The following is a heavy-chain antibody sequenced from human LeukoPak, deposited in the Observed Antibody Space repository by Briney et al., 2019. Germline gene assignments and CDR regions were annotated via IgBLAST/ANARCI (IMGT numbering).Heavy chain of an antibody. D-gene: IGHD5-12*01. CDR2: ISGSGGST. J-gene: IGHJ3*02. CDR1: GFTFSSYA. V-gene: IGHV3-23*01. CDR3: ARERVTTTAFDI. Sequence: GGSLRLSCAASGFTFSSYAMSWVRQAPGKGLEWVSAISGSGGSTYYADSVKGRFTISRDNAKNSLYLQMNSLRAEDTAVYYCARERVTTTAFDIWGQGTMVTVSS.